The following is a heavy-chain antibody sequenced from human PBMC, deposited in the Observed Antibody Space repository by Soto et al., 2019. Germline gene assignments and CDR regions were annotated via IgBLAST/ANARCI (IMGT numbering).Heavy chain of an antibody. J-gene: IGHJ6*03. CDR3: ARVYGYLGYYYYMDV. V-gene: IGHV3-48*01. Sequence: PGGSLRLSCAASGFTFSSYSMNWVRQAPGKGLEWVSYISSSSSTIYYADSVKGRFTISRDNAKNSLYLQMNSLRAEDTAVYYCARVYGYLGYYYYMDVWGKGTTVTVSS. D-gene: IGHD6-25*01. CDR1: GFTFSSYS. CDR2: ISSSSSTI.